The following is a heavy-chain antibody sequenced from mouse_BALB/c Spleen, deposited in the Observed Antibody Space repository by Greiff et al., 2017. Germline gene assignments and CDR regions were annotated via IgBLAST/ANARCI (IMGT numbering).Heavy chain of an antibody. CDR3: TSSPGYFDY. J-gene: IGHJ2*01. V-gene: IGHV1-69*02. D-gene: IGHD6-1*01. CDR2: IYPSDSYT. CDR1: GYTFTSYW. Sequence: VQLQQPGAELVRPGASVKLSCKASGYTFTSYWINWVKQRPGQGLEWIGNIYPSDSYTNYNQKFKDKATLTVDKSSSTAYMQLSSPTSEDSAVYYCTSSPGYFDYWGQGTTLTVSS.